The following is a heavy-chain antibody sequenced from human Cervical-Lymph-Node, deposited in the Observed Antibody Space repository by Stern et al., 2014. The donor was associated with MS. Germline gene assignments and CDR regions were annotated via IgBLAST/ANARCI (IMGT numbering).Heavy chain of an antibody. D-gene: IGHD2-2*01. CDR3: SRVAALAMPLQYNWFDP. CDR2: IYYNGNT. Sequence: QVQLQESGPGLVKPSQTLSLTCSVSGDSISSGGYYWSWIRQHPGKALQWIGNIYYNGNTYYKPSLKSLVTISIDMSNNQFSLNLKSFTPADPAVYFCSRVAALAMPLQYNWFDPWGQGTLVTVSS. V-gene: IGHV4-31*01. CDR1: GDSISSGGYY. J-gene: IGHJ5*02.